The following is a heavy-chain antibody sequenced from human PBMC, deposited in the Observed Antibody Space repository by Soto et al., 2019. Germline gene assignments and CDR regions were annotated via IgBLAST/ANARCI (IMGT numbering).Heavy chain of an antibody. V-gene: IGHV3-30*18. CDR2: ISYDGSNK. CDR3: AKGDPITMIVVNYYGMDV. CDR1: GFTFSSYG. D-gene: IGHD3-22*01. Sequence: GGSLRLSCAASGFTFSSYGMHWVRQAPGKGLEWVAVISYDGSNKYYADSVKGRFTISRDNSKNTLYLQMNSLRAEDTAVYYCAKGDPITMIVVNYYGMDVWGQGTTVTVSS. J-gene: IGHJ6*02.